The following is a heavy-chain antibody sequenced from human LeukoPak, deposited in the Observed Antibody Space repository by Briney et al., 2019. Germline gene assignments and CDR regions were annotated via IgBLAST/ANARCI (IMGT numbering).Heavy chain of an antibody. Sequence: ASVKVSCKASGYTFTSYGISWVRQAPGQGLEWMGWISAYNGNTNYAQKLQGRVTMTTDTSTSIAYMELRSLRSDDTAVYYCARDGITIFGVAIGGNWFDPWGQGTLVTVSS. J-gene: IGHJ5*02. V-gene: IGHV1-18*01. CDR3: ARDGITIFGVAIGGNWFDP. CDR2: ISAYNGNT. CDR1: GYTFTSYG. D-gene: IGHD3-3*01.